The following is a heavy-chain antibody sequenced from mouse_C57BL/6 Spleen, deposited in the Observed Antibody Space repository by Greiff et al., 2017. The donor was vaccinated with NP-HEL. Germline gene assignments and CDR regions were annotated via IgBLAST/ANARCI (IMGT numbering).Heavy chain of an antibody. J-gene: IGHJ3*01. Sequence: QVQLQQSGPGLVQPSQSLSITCTVSGFSLTSYGVHWVRQSPGKGLEWLGVIWSGGSTDYNAAFISRLSISKDNSKSQVFFKMNSLQADDTAIYYCARNADYDYGFAYWGQGTLVTVSA. CDR3: ARNADYDYGFAY. D-gene: IGHD2-4*01. V-gene: IGHV2-2*01. CDR2: IWSGGST. CDR1: GFSLTSYG.